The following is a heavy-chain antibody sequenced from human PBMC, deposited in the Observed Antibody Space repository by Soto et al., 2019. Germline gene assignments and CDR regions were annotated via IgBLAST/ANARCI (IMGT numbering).Heavy chain of an antibody. D-gene: IGHD7-27*01. CDR3: AKEVSLGSTVDLGY. CDR2: ISGSGGST. V-gene: IGHV3-23*01. Sequence: VGSLRLSCAASGFTFSIFAMSWVRQSPGKGLEWVSTISGSGGSTYYADAVKGRFTISRDNSMGTLYLQMKSLRVEDTAIYYCAKEVSLGSTVDLGYWGQGALVTVSS. J-gene: IGHJ4*02. CDR1: GFTFSIFA.